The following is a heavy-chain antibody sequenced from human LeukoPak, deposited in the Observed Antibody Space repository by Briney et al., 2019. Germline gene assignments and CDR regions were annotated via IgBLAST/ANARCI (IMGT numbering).Heavy chain of an antibody. J-gene: IGHJ4*02. D-gene: IGHD6-19*01. Sequence: SETLSLTCTVSGGSISSYYWSWIRQPPGKGLEWIGYIYYSGSTNYNPSLKSRVTISVDTSKNQFSLKLSSVTAADTAVYYCASEGLAVADNFLYWGQGALVTVSS. CDR2: IYYSGST. V-gene: IGHV4-59*08. CDR3: ASEGLAVADNFLY. CDR1: GGSISSYY.